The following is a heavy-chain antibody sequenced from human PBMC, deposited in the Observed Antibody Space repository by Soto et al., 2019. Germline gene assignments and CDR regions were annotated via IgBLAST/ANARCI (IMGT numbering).Heavy chain of an antibody. V-gene: IGHV3-7*01. J-gene: IGHJ6*02. D-gene: IGHD3-10*01. CDR2: IKQDGSGE. Sequence: GVCLRLSCAASGFTLSTYWMSWVRQAPGKGLEWVGNIKQDGSGETYVDSVKGRFTISRDNANHSLYLQMNSLRAEDTAVYYCARDRGPPRYLYYGMDVWGQGTTVTVSS. CDR1: GFTLSTYW. CDR3: ARDRGPPRYLYYGMDV.